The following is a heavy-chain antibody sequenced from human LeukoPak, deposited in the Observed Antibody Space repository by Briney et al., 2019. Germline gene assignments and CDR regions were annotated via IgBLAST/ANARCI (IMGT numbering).Heavy chain of an antibody. V-gene: IGHV3-7*01. CDR1: GFTFSNYW. CDR2: IKQDGSDK. CDR3: AVYPTYDSSGYYYSNWFDS. J-gene: IGHJ5*01. D-gene: IGHD3-22*01. Sequence: GGSLRLSCAASGFTFSNYWMNWVRQAPGRGLEWVANIKQDGSDKYYMDSVKGRFTISRDNAKNSLFLQMNGLRAEDTAVYYCAVYPTYDSSGYYYSNWFDSWGQGTLVTVSS.